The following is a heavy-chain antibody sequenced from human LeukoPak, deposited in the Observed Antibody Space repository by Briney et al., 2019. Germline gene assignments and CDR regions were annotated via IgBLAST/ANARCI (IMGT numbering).Heavy chain of an antibody. Sequence: SETLSLTCTVSGGSISTYYWTWIRQPPGKGLEWIGYIYYSGSTNYNPSLKSRVTISVDTSKNQFSLKLSSVTAADTAVYYCARVESNYYGSGSYYRAFDIWGQGTMVTASS. CDR2: IYYSGST. J-gene: IGHJ3*02. CDR3: ARVESNYYGSGSYYRAFDI. V-gene: IGHV4-59*01. D-gene: IGHD3-10*01. CDR1: GGSISTYY.